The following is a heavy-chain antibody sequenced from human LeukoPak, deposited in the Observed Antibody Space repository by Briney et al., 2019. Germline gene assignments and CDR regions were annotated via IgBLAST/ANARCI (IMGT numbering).Heavy chain of an antibody. CDR3: AKRERAGTTIGH. J-gene: IGHJ4*02. CDR2: ISTTGGTT. D-gene: IGHD1-7*01. V-gene: IGHV3-23*01. Sequence: GGSLRLSCAASGFTFTSFAMSWVRQAPGKGLEWVSAISTTGGTTYYADSVKGRFTISRDNSKNTLYLQMNSLRAEDTAVYYCAKRERAGTTIGHWGQGTLVTVSS. CDR1: GFTFTSFA.